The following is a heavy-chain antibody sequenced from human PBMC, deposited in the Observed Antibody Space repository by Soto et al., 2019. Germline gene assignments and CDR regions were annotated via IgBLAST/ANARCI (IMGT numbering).Heavy chain of an antibody. CDR2: ISYDGSNK. Sequence: GGSLRLSCAASGFTFSSYAMHWVRQAPGKGLEWVAVISYDGSNKYYADSVKGRFTISRDNSKNTLYLQMNSLRAEDTAVYYCAREGGSGNWFDPWGQGTLVTVSS. J-gene: IGHJ5*02. CDR3: AREGGSGNWFDP. V-gene: IGHV3-30-3*01. CDR1: GFTFSSYA. D-gene: IGHD3-10*01.